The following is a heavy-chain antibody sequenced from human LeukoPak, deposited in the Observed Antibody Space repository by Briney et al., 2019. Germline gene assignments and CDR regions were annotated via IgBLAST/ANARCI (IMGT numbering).Heavy chain of an antibody. CDR1: GFTLRDQY. CDR2: SRNKANSHTT. Sequence: AGGSLRLSCAGSGFTLRDQYMDWVRQAPGKGLEWIGRSRNKANSHTTEYAASVKDRFTISRDDSKSIAYLQMNSLKTEDTGVYYCTRDLSFIGYCTSTSCLWGQGTLVTVSS. CDR3: TRDLSFIGYCTSTSCL. J-gene: IGHJ4*02. V-gene: IGHV3-72*01. D-gene: IGHD2-2*01.